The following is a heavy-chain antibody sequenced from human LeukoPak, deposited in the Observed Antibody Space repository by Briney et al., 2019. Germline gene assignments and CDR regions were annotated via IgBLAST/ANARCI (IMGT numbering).Heavy chain of an antibody. V-gene: IGHV3-23*01. CDR2: ISASGDNT. J-gene: IGHJ4*02. Sequence: GGSLRLSCAASGFTFSSYAMSWVRQAPGKGLEWVSGISASGDNTYYADSVKGRFTISRDNSKNTLYVQVNSLGTEDTAAYYFDYWGQGTLVTVSS. CDR1: GFTFSSYA. CDR3: DY.